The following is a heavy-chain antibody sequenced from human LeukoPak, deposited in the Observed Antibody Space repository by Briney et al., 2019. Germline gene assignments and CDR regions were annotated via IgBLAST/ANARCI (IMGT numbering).Heavy chain of an antibody. CDR2: MNLNSGNT. CDR1: GYTFTSYD. D-gene: IGHD3-22*01. J-gene: IGHJ4*02. V-gene: IGHV1-8*01. CDR3: ARVYDSDYYFDY. Sequence: GASVKVSCKASGYTFTSYDINWVRQATGQGLEWMGWMNLNSGNTGYAQKFQGRVTMTRNTSISTAYMELSSLRSEDTAVYYCARVYDSDYYFDYWGQGTLVTVSS.